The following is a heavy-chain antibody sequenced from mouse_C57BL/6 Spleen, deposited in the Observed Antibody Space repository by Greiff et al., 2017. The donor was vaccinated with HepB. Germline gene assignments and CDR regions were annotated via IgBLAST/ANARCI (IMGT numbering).Heavy chain of an antibody. V-gene: IGHV1-43*01. Sequence: VHVKQSGPELVKPGASVKISCKASGYSFTGYYMHWVKQSSEKSLEWIGEINPSTGGTSYNQKFKGKATLTVDKSSSTAYMQLKSLTSEDSAVYYCARRGSSSYAMDYWGQGTSVTVSS. CDR3: ARRGSSSYAMDY. J-gene: IGHJ4*01. D-gene: IGHD1-1*01. CDR2: INPSTGGT. CDR1: GYSFTGYY.